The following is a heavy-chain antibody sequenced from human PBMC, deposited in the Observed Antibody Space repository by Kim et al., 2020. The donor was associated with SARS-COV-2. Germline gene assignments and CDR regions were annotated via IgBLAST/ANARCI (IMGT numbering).Heavy chain of an antibody. CDR3: ARDDSGTTHDAFDI. J-gene: IGHJ3*02. V-gene: IGHV4-59*01. CDR2: IYYSGST. Sequence: SGTLCLTCTVSGGSISSYYWSWIRQPPGKGLEWIGYIYYSGSTNYNPSLKSRVTISVDTSKNQFSLKLSSVTAADTAVYYCARDDSGTTHDAFDIWGQGT. D-gene: IGHD1-1*01. CDR1: GGSISSYY.